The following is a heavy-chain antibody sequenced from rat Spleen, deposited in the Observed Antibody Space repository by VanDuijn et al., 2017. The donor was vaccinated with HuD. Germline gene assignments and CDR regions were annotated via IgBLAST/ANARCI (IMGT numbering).Heavy chain of an antibody. Sequence: QVQMKETGPGLVQTTQTLSVTCTVSGFSLTSYTVSWVRQPPGKGLEWIAAISSGGSTYYNSALKSRLIISSDTPNSQVSLKMNSLQTEDTAMYFCARFGGDYWGQGVMVTVSS. CDR3: ARFGGDY. D-gene: IGHD4-6*01. CDR1: GFSLTSYT. J-gene: IGHJ2*01. CDR2: ISSGGST. V-gene: IGHV2-6*01.